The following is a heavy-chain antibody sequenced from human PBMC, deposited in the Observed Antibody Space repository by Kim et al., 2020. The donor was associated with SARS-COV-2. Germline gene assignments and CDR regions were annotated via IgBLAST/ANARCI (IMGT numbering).Heavy chain of an antibody. Sequence: SETLSLTCTVSGGSISSSSYYWGWIRQPPGKGLEWIGSIYYSGSTYYNPSLKSRVTISVDTSNNQFSLKLSSVTAADTAVYYCARDGFDFWSGYYFDYWGQGTLVTVSS. D-gene: IGHD3-3*01. CDR3: ARDGFDFWSGYYFDY. J-gene: IGHJ4*02. CDR2: IYYSGST. V-gene: IGHV4-39*07. CDR1: GGSISSSSYY.